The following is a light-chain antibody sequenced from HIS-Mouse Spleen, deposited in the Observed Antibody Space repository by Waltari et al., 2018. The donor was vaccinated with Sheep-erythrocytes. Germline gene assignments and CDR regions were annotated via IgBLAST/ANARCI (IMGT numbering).Light chain of an antibody. Sequence: QSALTQPASVSGSPGQSITLPCTGTSSDVGGYNYVSWYQQHPGKAPKLMIYEVSNRPSGVSNRFSGSKSGNTASLTISGLQAEDEADYYCSSYTSSSTLGVFGGGTKLTVL. CDR3: SSYTSSSTLGV. V-gene: IGLV2-14*01. J-gene: IGLJ2*01. CDR2: EVS. CDR1: SSDVGGYNY.